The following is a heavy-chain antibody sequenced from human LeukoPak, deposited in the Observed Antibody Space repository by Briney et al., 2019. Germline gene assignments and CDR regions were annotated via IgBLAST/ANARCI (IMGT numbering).Heavy chain of an antibody. Sequence: PGRSLRLSCAASGFTFSSYAMHWVRQAPGKGLEWVAVISYDGSNKYYADSVKGRFTISRDNSKNTLYLQMNSLRAEDTAVYYCARDFKSSGYYQYDYWGQGTLVTVSS. CDR2: ISYDGSNK. V-gene: IGHV3-30*01. CDR3: ARDFKSSGYYQYDY. CDR1: GFTFSSYA. D-gene: IGHD3-22*01. J-gene: IGHJ4*02.